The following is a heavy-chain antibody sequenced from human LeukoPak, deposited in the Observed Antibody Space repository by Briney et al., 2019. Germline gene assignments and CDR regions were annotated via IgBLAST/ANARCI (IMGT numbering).Heavy chain of an antibody. CDR3: ARDYSGAVDY. J-gene: IGHJ4*02. D-gene: IGHD3-3*01. CDR2: IRYDGSNK. CDR1: GFTFSSYG. V-gene: IGHV3-30*02. Sequence: GGSLRLSXAASGFTFSSYGMHWVRQAPGKGLEWVAFIRYDGSNKYYADSVKGRFTISRDNAKNTLYLQMNSLRAEDTAVYYCARDYSGAVDYWGQGTLVTVSS.